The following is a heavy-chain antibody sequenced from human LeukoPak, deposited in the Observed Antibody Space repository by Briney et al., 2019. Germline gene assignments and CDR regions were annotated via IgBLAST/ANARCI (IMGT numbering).Heavy chain of an antibody. CDR1: GDSVSINSAA. Sequence: SQTLSLTSAISGDSVSINSAAWNWVRQSPSRGLEWLGRTYYRSKWYNDYAVSVKSRITINPATSKNQFSLQLNSVTPEDTAVYYCARDKYSSGWYWYDYWGQGTLVTVSS. J-gene: IGHJ4*02. V-gene: IGHV6-1*01. CDR3: ARDKYSSGWYWYDY. D-gene: IGHD6-19*01. CDR2: TYYRSKWYN.